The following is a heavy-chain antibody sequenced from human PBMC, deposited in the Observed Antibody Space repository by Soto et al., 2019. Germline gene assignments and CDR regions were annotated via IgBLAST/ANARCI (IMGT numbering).Heavy chain of an antibody. CDR3: ARRWGRTFDY. Sequence: SETLYLTCTVSGGSSSSSSYYWGWIRQPPGKGLEWIGSSYYSGSTYYNPSLKSRVAISVDTSKNQFSLKLSSVTAADTAVYYCARRWGRTFDYWGQGTLVTVSS. CDR1: GGSSSSSSYY. CDR2: SYYSGST. J-gene: IGHJ4*02. V-gene: IGHV4-39*01. D-gene: IGHD7-27*01.